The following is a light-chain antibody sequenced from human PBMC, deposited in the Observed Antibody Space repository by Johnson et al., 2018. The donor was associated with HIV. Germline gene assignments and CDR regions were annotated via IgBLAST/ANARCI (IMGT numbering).Light chain of an antibody. CDR1: DSNIGYNY. V-gene: IGLV1-51*01. CDR3: GAWDSSLSAYV. J-gene: IGLJ1*01. Sequence: LTQPPSVSAAPGQKVTISCFGRDSNIGYNYVFWYQQPPGTAPKLLIYDNAKRPSGIPDRFPGSKSGTSATPGTTGLHTGDEADSYCGAWDSSLSAYVFATETKVTVL. CDR2: DNA.